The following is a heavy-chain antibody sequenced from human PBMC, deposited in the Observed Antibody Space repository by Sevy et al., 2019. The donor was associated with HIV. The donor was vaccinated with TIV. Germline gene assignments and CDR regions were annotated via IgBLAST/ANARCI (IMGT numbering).Heavy chain of an antibody. CDR1: GFNFSSYG. V-gene: IGHV3-30*18. CDR3: AKESGSYYDFWSGHDAFAI. Sequence: GGSLRLSCAASGFNFSSYGMHWVRQAPGKGLEWVAVISYDGSSKYYADSVKGRFTISRDNSKNTVYLQINRLRAEETAVYYCAKESGSYYDFWSGHDAFAIWGQGTMVTVSS. D-gene: IGHD3-3*01. J-gene: IGHJ3*02. CDR2: ISYDGSSK.